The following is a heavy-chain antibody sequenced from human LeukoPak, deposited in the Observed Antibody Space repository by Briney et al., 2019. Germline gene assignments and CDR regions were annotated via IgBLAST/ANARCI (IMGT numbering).Heavy chain of an antibody. D-gene: IGHD2-2*01. J-gene: IGHJ6*02. CDR2: INPNSGGT. V-gene: IGHV1-2*02. Sequence: ASVKVSCKASGYTFTGYYMHWVRQAPGQGLEWMGWINPNSGGTNYAQKFQGRVTMTRDTSISTAYMELSRLRSEDTAVYYCAAPAAIPYYYGMDVWGQGTTVTVSS. CDR1: GYTFTGYY. CDR3: AAPAAIPYYYGMDV.